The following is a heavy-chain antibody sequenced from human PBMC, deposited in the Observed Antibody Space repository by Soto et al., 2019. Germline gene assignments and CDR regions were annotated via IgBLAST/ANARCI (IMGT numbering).Heavy chain of an antibody. CDR1: GGTFSTSS. CDR3: ARSIVVVTALDY. Sequence: GASVKVSCKASGGTFSTSSINWLRQAPGQRLEWMGWINASNGKTKYSQKFQGRVTITRDTSASTAYMELSSLRSEDTAVYYCARSIVVVTALDYWGQGTLVTVSS. CDR2: INASNGKT. J-gene: IGHJ4*02. V-gene: IGHV1-3*01. D-gene: IGHD2-21*02.